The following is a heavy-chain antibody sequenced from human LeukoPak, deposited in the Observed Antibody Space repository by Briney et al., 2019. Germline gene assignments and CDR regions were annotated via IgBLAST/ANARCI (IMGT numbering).Heavy chain of an antibody. CDR1: GDIVSSKSAS. CDR3: ARAGGTFDN. V-gene: IGHV6-1*01. J-gene: IGHJ4*02. D-gene: IGHD1-1*01. Sequence: SLTLSLTCAISGDIVSSKSASWNWIRQSPSRGLEWLGTSYYRYKWYFEYAVSVKSRISINPDTSQNQFSLQLSSLTIEDTAVYYCARAGGTFDNWGQGTLVTVSS. CDR2: SYYRYKWYF.